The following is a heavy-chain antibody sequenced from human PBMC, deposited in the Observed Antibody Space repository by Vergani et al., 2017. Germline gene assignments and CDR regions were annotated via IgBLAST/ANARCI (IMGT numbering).Heavy chain of an antibody. J-gene: IGHJ3*02. CDR3: ARLIVVVPAALHIPILAFDI. V-gene: IGHV4-34*01. Sequence: QVQLQQWGAGLLKPSETLSLTCAVYGGSFSGYYWSWIRQPPGKGLEWIGEINHSGSTNYNPSLKSRVTISVDTSKNQFSLKLSSVTAADTAVYYCARLIVVVPAALHIPILAFDIWGQGTMVTVSS. CDR2: INHSGST. D-gene: IGHD2-2*01. CDR1: GGSFSGYY.